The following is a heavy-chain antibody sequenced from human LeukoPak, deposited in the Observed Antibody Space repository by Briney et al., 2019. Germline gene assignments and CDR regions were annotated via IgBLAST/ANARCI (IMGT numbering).Heavy chain of an antibody. CDR2: INPNSGGT. Sequence: GASVKVSCKASGYTFTGYYMHWVRQAPGQGLEWMGWINPNSGGTNYAQKFQGRVTMTRDTSISTACMELSRLRSDDTAVYYCASAVEWLLYYFDYWGQGTLVTVSS. D-gene: IGHD3-3*01. CDR1: GYTFTGYY. V-gene: IGHV1-2*02. CDR3: ASAVEWLLYYFDY. J-gene: IGHJ4*02.